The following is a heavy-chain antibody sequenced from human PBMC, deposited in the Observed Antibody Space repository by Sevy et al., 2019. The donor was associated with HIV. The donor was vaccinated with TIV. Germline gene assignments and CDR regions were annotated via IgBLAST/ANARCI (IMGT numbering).Heavy chain of an antibody. CDR1: GGSISSSSYY. Sequence: SETLSLTYTVSGGSISSSSYYWGWIRQPPGKGLEWIGSIYYSGSTYYNPSLKSRVTISVDTSKNQFSLKLSSVTAADTAVYYCARRQESLYYDSSGYYEGHFDYWGQGTLVTVSS. J-gene: IGHJ4*02. D-gene: IGHD3-22*01. V-gene: IGHV4-39*01. CDR3: ARRQESLYYDSSGYYEGHFDY. CDR2: IYYSGST.